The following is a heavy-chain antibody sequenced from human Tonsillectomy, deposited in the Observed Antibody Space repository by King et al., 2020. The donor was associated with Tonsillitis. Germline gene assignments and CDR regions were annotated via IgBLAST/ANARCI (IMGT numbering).Heavy chain of an antibody. V-gene: IGHV3-30*04. CDR3: ARYPFSYSYASGVISKWFDP. CDR2: ISHDGTNQ. D-gene: IGHD2-15*01. Sequence: HWVRKAPGKGLEWVAVISHDGTNQYYADSVKGRFTISRDNSKNTLYLQMTSMIVEDTSVYYCARYPFSYSYASGVISKWFDPWVQGTLVTVSS. J-gene: IGHJ5*02.